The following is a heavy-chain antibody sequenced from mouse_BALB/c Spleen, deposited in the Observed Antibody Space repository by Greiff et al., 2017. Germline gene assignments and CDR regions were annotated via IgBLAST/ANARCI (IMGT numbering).Heavy chain of an antibody. CDR2: IRLKSNNYAT. D-gene: IGHD1-3*01. CDR1: GFTFSNYW. Sequence: EVKVVESGGGLVQPGGSMKLSCVASGFTFSNYWMNWVRQSPEKGLEWVAEIRLKSNNYATHYAESVKVRFTISRDDSKSSVYLQMNNLRAEDTGIYYCTRGLGIYYYAMDYWGQGTSVTVSS. J-gene: IGHJ4*01. CDR3: TRGLGIYYYAMDY. V-gene: IGHV6-6*02.